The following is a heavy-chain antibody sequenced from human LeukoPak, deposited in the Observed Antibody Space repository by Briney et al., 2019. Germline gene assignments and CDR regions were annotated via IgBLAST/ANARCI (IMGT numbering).Heavy chain of an antibody. CDR1: GYTFTSYG. D-gene: IGHD3-3*01. Sequence: ASVKVSCKASGYTFTSYGISWVRQAPGQGLEWMGWISAYNGNTNYAQKLQGRVTMTTDTSTSTAYTELRSLRSDDTAVYYCAGSGSYYDFWSGYPFDYWGQGTLVTVSS. V-gene: IGHV1-18*01. J-gene: IGHJ4*02. CDR2: ISAYNGNT. CDR3: AGSGSYYDFWSGYPFDY.